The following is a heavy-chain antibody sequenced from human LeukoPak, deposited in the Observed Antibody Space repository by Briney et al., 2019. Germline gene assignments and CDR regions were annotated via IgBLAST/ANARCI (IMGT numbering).Heavy chain of an antibody. CDR1: GFSFNKAW. D-gene: IGHD6-19*01. V-gene: IGHV3-15*01. Sequence: GGSLRLSCVASGFSFNKAWMSWVRQAPGKGLEWVARIKRVSDGGTTDYAAPGTGRFSIARDETRKMLYLQMNSLKTEDTALYYSPTDGGGSGWHYWGQGTLVTVSS. CDR2: IKRVSDGGTT. J-gene: IGHJ4*02. CDR3: PTDGGGSGWHY.